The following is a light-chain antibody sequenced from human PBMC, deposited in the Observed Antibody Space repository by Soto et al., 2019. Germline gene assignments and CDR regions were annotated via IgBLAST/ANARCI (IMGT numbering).Light chain of an antibody. J-gene: IGKJ1*01. CDR1: QGIRDD. CDR3: LQNYNYPRT. CDR2: SAT. V-gene: IGKV1-6*01. Sequence: AIQMTQSPSSLSASVGDRVTVTCRASQGIRDDLGWYQQRPGKAPKLLIYSATNLQNGVPSRFRCSGSGTDFTLTISSLQPEDSANYYCLQNYNYPRTFGQGTKVEIK.